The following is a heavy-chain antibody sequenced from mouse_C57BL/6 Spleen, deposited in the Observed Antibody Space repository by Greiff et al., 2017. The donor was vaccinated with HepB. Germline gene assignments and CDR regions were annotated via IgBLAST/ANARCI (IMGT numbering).Heavy chain of an antibody. Sequence: EVKVEESGGGLVKPGGSLKLSCAASGFTFSDYGMHWVRQAPEKGLEWVAYISSGSSTIYYADTVKGRFTISRDNAKNTLFLQMTSLRSEDTAMYYYARGIYYYGSSPLWYFDVWGTGTTVTVSS. CDR3: ARGIYYYGSSPLWYFDV. D-gene: IGHD1-1*01. CDR1: GFTFSDYG. V-gene: IGHV5-17*01. J-gene: IGHJ1*03. CDR2: ISSGSSTI.